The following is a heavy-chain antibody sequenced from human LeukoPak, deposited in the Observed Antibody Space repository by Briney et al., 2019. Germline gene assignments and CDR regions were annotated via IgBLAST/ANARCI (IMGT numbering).Heavy chain of an antibody. CDR2: ISGSGGST. CDR3: PKKGGGYYYDSSGYPDY. CDR1: GFTFSSYA. Sequence: GGSLRLSCAASGFTFSSYAMSWVRQAPGKGLEWVSAISGSGGSTYYADSVKGRFTISRDNSKNTLYLQMNSLRAEDTAVYYCPKKGGGYYYDSSGYPDYWGQGTLVTVSS. V-gene: IGHV3-23*01. J-gene: IGHJ4*02. D-gene: IGHD3-22*01.